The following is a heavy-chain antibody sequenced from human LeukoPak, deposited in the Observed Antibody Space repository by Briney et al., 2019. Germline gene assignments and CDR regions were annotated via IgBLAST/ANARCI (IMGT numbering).Heavy chain of an antibody. D-gene: IGHD6-19*01. Sequence: GGSLRLSCAASGFTFDDYAMHWVRQAPGKGLEWVSAISGSGGSTYYADSVKGRFTISRDNSKNTLYLQMNSLRAEDTAVYYCAKDSSGWRDLDYWGQGTLVTVSS. CDR2: ISGSGGST. CDR1: GFTFDDYA. CDR3: AKDSSGWRDLDY. V-gene: IGHV3-23*01. J-gene: IGHJ4*02.